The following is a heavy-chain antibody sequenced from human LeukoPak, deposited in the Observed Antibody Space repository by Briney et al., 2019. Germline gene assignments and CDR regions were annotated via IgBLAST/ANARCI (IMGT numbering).Heavy chain of an antibody. D-gene: IGHD3-22*01. Sequence: SETLSLTCTVSGGSISSSSSYWGWIRQPPGKGREWIGSIYYSGSTYYNPSLKSRVTISVDTSKNQFSLKLSSVTAADTAVYYCARVKPYDIRYYFDYWGQGTLVTVSS. CDR1: GGSISSSSSY. CDR2: IYYSGST. CDR3: ARVKPYDIRYYFDY. V-gene: IGHV4-39*01. J-gene: IGHJ4*02.